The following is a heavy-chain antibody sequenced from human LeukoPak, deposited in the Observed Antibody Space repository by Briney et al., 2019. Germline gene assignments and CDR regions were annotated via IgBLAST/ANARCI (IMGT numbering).Heavy chain of an antibody. CDR3: ARHKGLYGSGPPIHY. CDR1: GGSISSSSYY. V-gene: IGHV4-39*01. J-gene: IGHJ4*02. Sequence: SETLSLTCTVSGGSISSSSYYWGWIRQPPGKGLEWIGSIYYSGSTYYNPSLKSRVTISVDTSKNQFSLKLSSVTAADTAVYYCARHKGLYGSGPPIHYWGQGTLVTVSS. D-gene: IGHD3-10*01. CDR2: IYYSGST.